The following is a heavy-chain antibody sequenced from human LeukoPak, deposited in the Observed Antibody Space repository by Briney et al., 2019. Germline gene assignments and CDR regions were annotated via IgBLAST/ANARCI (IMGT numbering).Heavy chain of an antibody. CDR3: AREMGESTLPFDP. Sequence: SETLSLTCTVSGGSFSSYYGSWIRQPAGKGLAWIGRIYTSGSTNYNPSLKSRVTMSVDTSKNQFSLKLSSVTAADTAVYYCAREMGESTLPFDPWGQGTLVTVSS. CDR1: GGSFSSYY. J-gene: IGHJ5*02. CDR2: IYTSGST. V-gene: IGHV4-4*07. D-gene: IGHD3-16*01.